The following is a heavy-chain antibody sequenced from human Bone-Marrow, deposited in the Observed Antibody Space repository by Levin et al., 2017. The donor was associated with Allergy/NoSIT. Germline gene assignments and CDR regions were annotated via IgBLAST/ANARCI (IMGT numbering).Heavy chain of an antibody. Sequence: QAGGSLRLSCAASGFTFSNYAMSWVRQAPGKGLEWVSGISPGGGSTQYADSVKGRVTISRDNSKHTQYLQMNRLRADDTAVYYCAKGVADVSVTARRDDYWGQGTLVTVSS. V-gene: IGHV3-23*01. CDR1: GFTFSNYA. D-gene: IGHD6-19*01. J-gene: IGHJ4*02. CDR3: AKGVADVSVTARRDDY. CDR2: ISPGGGST.